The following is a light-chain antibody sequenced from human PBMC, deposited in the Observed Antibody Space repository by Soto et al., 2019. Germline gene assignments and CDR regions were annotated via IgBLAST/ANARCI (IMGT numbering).Light chain of an antibody. CDR3: QQYGSSLMYT. CDR1: QSVSSSY. Sequence: EIVLTQSPGTLSLSPGERATLSCRASQSVSSSYLAWYQQKPGQAPRLLIYGASSRATGIPDRFSGSGSGTDFTLTISRLEPVDFAVYYCQQYGSSLMYTFGQGTKLESK. V-gene: IGKV3-20*01. J-gene: IGKJ2*01. CDR2: GAS.